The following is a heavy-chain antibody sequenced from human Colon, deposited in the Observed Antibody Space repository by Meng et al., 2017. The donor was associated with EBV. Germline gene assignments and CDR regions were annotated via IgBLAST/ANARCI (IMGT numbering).Heavy chain of an antibody. CDR2: INHSGST. CDR1: GGSFSGYY. V-gene: IGHV4-34*01. Sequence: QVQLQQWGAGLLTPSETLSLTCAFYGGSFSGYYWSWIRQPPGKGLKWIGEINHSGSTNYNPSLKSRVTISVDTSKNQFSLKMRSVTAADTAVYYCARQAPYYFDSSGRFDYWGQGTLVTVSS. D-gene: IGHD3-22*01. CDR3: ARQAPYYFDSSGRFDY. J-gene: IGHJ4*02.